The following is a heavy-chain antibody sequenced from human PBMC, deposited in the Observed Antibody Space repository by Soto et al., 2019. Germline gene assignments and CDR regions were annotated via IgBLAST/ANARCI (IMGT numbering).Heavy chain of an antibody. CDR3: ARVVDSYYYDSSGYPAAFDI. J-gene: IGHJ3*02. CDR2: INRYGSST. V-gene: IGHV3-74*01. Sequence: EVQLVESGGGLVQPGGSQRLSCEGSGFTFSSYWMHWVRQAPGKGLVWVSRINRYGSSTSYADSVKGRFTISRDNAKNTVYLQMNSLRAEETAVYYCARVVDSYYYDSSGYPAAFDIWGQGTMVTVSS. CDR1: GFTFSSYW. D-gene: IGHD3-22*01.